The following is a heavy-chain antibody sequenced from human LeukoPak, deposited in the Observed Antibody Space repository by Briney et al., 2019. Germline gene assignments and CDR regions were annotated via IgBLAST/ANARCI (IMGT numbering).Heavy chain of an antibody. Sequence: GGSLRLSCAASGFTFSDYYMSWIRQAPGKGLEWVSYISSSSYTNYADSVKGRFTISRDNAKSSLYLQMNSLRAEDTAVYYCARGADAYDILTGNPFDYWGQGTLVTVSS. CDR2: ISSSSYT. CDR1: GFTFSDYY. J-gene: IGHJ4*02. CDR3: ARGADAYDILTGNPFDY. D-gene: IGHD3-9*01. V-gene: IGHV3-11*06.